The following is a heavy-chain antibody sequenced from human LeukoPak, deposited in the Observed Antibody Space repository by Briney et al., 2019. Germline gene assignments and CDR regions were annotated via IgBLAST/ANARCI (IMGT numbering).Heavy chain of an antibody. CDR1: GYTFTSYD. D-gene: IGHD4-17*01. V-gene: IGHV1-8*03. CDR3: SRAGPLYGDYTYYMDV. CDR2: MNPNSGNT. J-gene: IGHJ6*03. Sequence: ASVKVSCKASGYTFTSYDINWVRQETGEGLEWMGWMNPNSGNTSYAQKFQGRDTITRNTTISTAYMEQSSVRTEATAAYYCSRAGPLYGDYTYYMDVWGKGTTVTVSS.